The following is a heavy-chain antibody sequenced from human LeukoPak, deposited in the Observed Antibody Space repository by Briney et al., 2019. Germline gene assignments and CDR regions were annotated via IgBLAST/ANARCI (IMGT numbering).Heavy chain of an antibody. D-gene: IGHD4-17*01. CDR3: ARRSGGDYGDYYGMDV. Sequence: PSETLSLTCTVSGGSISSYYWSWIRQPPGKGLEWIGYIYYSGGTNYNPSLKSRVTISVDTSKNQFSLKLSSVTAADTAVYYCARRSGGDYGDYYGMDVWGQGTTVTVSS. CDR1: GGSISSYY. CDR2: IYYSGGT. V-gene: IGHV4-59*08. J-gene: IGHJ6*02.